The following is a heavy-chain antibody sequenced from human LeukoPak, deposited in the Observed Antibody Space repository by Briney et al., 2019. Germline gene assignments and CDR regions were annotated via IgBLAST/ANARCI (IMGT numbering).Heavy chain of an antibody. J-gene: IGHJ4*02. D-gene: IGHD3-10*01. CDR3: ANIKDTGTYYFDH. CDR2: IRYDGNNG. CDR1: GFTFSDYG. V-gene: IGHV3-30*02. Sequence: GGSLRLSCAASGFTFSDYGMHWVRQAPGKGLEWVTFIRYDGNNGDYADSVKGRFTISRDNAKNSLYLQMNSLRAEDTAVYYCANIKDTGTYYFDHWGQGTLVTVSS.